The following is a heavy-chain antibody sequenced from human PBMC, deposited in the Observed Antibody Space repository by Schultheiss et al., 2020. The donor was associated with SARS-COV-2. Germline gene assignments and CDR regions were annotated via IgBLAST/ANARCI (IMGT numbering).Heavy chain of an antibody. D-gene: IGHD5-18*01. CDR3: ARHTEGYSYGDPDP. J-gene: IGHJ5*02. V-gene: IGHV3-13*01. Sequence: GGSLRLSCAASGFTFSSYDMHWVRQATGKGLEWVSAIGTAGDTYYPGSVKGRFTISRENAKNSLYLQMNSLRAGDTAVYYCARHTEGYSYGDPDPWGQGTLVTVSS. CDR1: GFTFSSYD. CDR2: IGTAGDT.